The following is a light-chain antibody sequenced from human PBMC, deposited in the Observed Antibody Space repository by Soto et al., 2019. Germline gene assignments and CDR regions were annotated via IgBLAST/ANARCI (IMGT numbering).Light chain of an antibody. Sequence: DILMTQSPSSLSASVGDRVTLTCQASQDITNFLNWYQHRPGTAPKLLVYDASNLAAWVPSRFSGRGSCTHFTFTITILQHEDSATYYCQQYDDLPLTFGPGTKVDI. CDR1: QDITNF. CDR2: DAS. CDR3: QQYDDLPLT. V-gene: IGKV1-33*01. J-gene: IGKJ3*01.